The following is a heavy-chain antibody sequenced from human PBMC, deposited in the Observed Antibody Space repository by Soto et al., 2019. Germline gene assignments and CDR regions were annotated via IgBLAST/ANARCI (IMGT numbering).Heavy chain of an antibody. CDR1: GFGISSDA. J-gene: IGHJ4*02. CDR3: AKRQSGNFGPFDS. CDR2: ISGSGANT. Sequence: GSLRLSCVASGFGISSDAMSWVRQAPGKGLEWVSGISGSGANTNYADSVKGRFAISIDNSKNTLYLQMSSLRAEDTAVYYCAKRQSGNFGPFDSWGKGTLVTVSS. V-gene: IGHV3-23*01. D-gene: IGHD2-21*02.